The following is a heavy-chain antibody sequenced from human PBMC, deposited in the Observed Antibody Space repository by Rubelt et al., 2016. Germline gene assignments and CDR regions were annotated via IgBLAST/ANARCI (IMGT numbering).Heavy chain of an antibody. J-gene: IGHJ4*02. CDR2: ISAGNGNT. CDR3: GRDIYSGSYYGY. V-gene: IGHV1-18*04. CDR1: GYTFSTYG. Sequence: QVQLVQSGAEVKKPGASVKVSCKASGYTFSTYGISWVRQAPGQGLEWMGWISAGNGNTKYSQKFRGTVTITRDTSASTAYRELSSLRSEDTAVYYGGRDIYSGSYYGYWGQGTLVTVSS. D-gene: IGHD1-26*01.